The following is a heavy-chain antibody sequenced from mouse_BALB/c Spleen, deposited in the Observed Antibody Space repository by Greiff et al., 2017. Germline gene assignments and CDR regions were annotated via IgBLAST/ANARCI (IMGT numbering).Heavy chain of an antibody. J-gene: IGHJ3*01. CDR3: ARDRGYDYPWFAY. CDR1: GFSLTSYG. D-gene: IGHD2-4*01. Sequence: VMLVESGPGLVAPSQSLSITCTVSGFSLTSYGVHWVRQPPGKGLEWLGVIWAGGSTNYNSALMSRLSISKDNSKSQVFLKMNSLQTDDTAMYYCARDRGYDYPWFAYWGQGTLVTVSA. V-gene: IGHV2-9*02. CDR2: IWAGGST.